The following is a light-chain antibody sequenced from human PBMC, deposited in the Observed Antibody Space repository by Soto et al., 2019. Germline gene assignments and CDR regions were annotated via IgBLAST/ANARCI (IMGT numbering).Light chain of an antibody. J-gene: IGKJ4*01. CDR2: GAS. CDR1: QSVTNN. V-gene: IGKV3-15*01. Sequence: IVLTQSPGTLSLSPGERATLSCGASQSVTNNFLAWYQQKPGQAPRLLIYGASTRATGIPARFSGSGSGTEFTLTISSLQSEDFAVYYRQQYNNWPPLTFGGGTKVEIK. CDR3: QQYNNWPPLT.